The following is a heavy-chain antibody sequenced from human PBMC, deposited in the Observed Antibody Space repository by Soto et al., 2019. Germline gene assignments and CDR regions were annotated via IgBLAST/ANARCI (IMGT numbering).Heavy chain of an antibody. J-gene: IGHJ6*02. D-gene: IGHD2-15*01. CDR1: GGTFSSYA. Sequence: QVQLVQSGAEVKKPGSSVKVSCKASGGTFSSYAISWVRQAPGQGLEWMGGIIPIFGTANYAQKFQGRVTIPADDSTSTAYRERSSLRSEDTAVYYCARVVAAPPYYYYGMDVWGQGTTVTVSS. CDR3: ARVVAAPPYYYYGMDV. V-gene: IGHV1-69*12. CDR2: IIPIFGTA.